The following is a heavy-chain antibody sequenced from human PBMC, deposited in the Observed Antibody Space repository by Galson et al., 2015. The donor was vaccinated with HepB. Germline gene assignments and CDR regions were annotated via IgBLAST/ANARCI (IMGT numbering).Heavy chain of an antibody. J-gene: IGHJ6*03. D-gene: IGHD2-2*01. V-gene: IGHV1-69*13. CDR1: GGTFSSYA. CDR2: IIPIFGTS. Sequence: SVKVSCKASGGTFSSYAISWVRQAPGQGLEWMGGIIPIFGTSNYAQKFQGRVTITADESTSTAYVEVSRLRSEDTAVYYCARAYSGRIKQQYCSNTGCYDYYYYTDVWGKGTTVTVSS. CDR3: ARAYSGRIKQQYCSNTGCYDYYYYTDV.